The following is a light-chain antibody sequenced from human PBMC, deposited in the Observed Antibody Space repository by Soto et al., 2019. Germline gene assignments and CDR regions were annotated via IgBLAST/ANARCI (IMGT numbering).Light chain of an antibody. V-gene: IGLV2-14*01. CDR3: SSYTSSSTVV. CDR1: SSDVGRYNY. CDR2: EVS. J-gene: IGLJ2*01. Sequence: QSALTQPASVSGSPGRSITIPCTGASSDVGRYNYVSWYQQHPGKAPKLTIYEVSNRPSGVSNRFSGSKSANTASLTISGLQAEDESDYYCSSYTSSSTVVFGGGTKVTV.